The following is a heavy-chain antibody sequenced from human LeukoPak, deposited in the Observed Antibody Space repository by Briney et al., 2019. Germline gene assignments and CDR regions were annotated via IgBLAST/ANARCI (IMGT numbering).Heavy chain of an antibody. J-gene: IGHJ4*02. Sequence: PSETLSLTCTVSGGSISSYYWSWIRQPPGNGLEWIGYIYYSGSTNYNPSLKSRVTISVDTSKNQFSLKLSSVTAADTAVYYCARHLGSGLSDYWGQGTLVTVSS. CDR3: ARHLGSGLSDY. D-gene: IGHD3-10*01. CDR1: GGSISSYY. V-gene: IGHV4-59*08. CDR2: IYYSGST.